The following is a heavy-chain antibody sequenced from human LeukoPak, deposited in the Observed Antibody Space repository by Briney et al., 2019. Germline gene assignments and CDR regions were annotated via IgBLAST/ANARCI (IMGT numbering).Heavy chain of an antibody. CDR1: GFTFSNYW. J-gene: IGHJ4*02. CDR3: AKQRYYYDSSGYGY. D-gene: IGHD3-22*01. Sequence: PGGSLRLSCAASGFTFSNYWMHWVRQAPGKGLVWVSRINPDGSSTDYADSVKGRFTISRDNARNTLYLQMNSLRVEDTAIYYCAKQRYYYDSSGYGYWGQGTLVTVSS. V-gene: IGHV3-74*01. CDR2: INPDGSST.